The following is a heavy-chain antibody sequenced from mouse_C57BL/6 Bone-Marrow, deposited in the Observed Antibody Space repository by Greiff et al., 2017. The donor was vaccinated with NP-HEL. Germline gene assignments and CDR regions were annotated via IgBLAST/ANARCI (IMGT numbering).Heavy chain of an antibody. CDR1: GFTFSDYY. V-gene: IGHV5-12*01. D-gene: IGHD2-1*01. Sequence: EVMLVESGGGLVQPGGSLKLSCAASGFTFSDYYMYWVRQTPEKRLEWVAYISNGGGSTYYPDTVKGRFTISRDNAKNTLYLQMSRVKSEDTAMYYCSRQRGYYGKPYYYAMDYWGQGTSVTVSS. CDR2: ISNGGGST. CDR3: SRQRGYYGKPYYYAMDY. J-gene: IGHJ4*01.